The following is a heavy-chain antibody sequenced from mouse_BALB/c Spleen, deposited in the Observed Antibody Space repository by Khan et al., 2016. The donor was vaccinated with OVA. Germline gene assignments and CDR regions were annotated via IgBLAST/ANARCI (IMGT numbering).Heavy chain of an antibody. V-gene: IGHV3-8*02. J-gene: IGHJ3*01. D-gene: IGHD2-4*01. CDR3: TRYDYDYDGAFAY. Sequence: VQLKQSGPSLVKPSQTLSLTCSVTGYSITSGYWNWIRKFPGNKLEYMGYISYSGSTYYNPSLKSRISITRDTSKNQYYLQLNSVTTEDTATYCCTRYDYDYDGAFAYWGQGTLVTVSA. CDR2: ISYSGST. CDR1: GYSITSGY.